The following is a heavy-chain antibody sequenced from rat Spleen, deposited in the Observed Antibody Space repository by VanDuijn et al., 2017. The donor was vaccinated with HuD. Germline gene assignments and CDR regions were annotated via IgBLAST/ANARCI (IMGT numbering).Heavy chain of an antibody. CDR1: GFTFTNYW. V-gene: IGHV5-31*01. CDR3: ARGGFLRY. J-gene: IGHJ2*01. Sequence: EVQLVESGGGLVQPGGSLKLSCVASGFTFTNYWMTWIRQAPGKGLEWVASITNASGRTYYPDSVKGRFTISRDTAQNTLYLQMNSLRSEDTATYYCARGGFLRYGGQGVMVTVSS. D-gene: IGHD1-6*01. CDR2: ITNASGRT.